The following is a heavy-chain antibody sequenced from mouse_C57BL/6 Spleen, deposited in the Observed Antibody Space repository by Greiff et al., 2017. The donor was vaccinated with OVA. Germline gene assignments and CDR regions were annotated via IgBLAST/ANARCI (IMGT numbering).Heavy chain of an antibody. CDR3: ARADCGYDGDY. D-gene: IGHD2-2*01. CDR2: INPSNGGT. V-gene: IGHV1-53*01. J-gene: IGHJ2*01. Sequence: VQLQQPGTELVKPGASVKLSCKASGYTFTSYWMHWVKQRPGQGLEWIGNINPSNGGTNYNEKFKSKATLTVDKSSSTAYMQVSSLTSEDAAVYDCARADCGYDGDYWGQGTTLTVSS. CDR1: GYTFTSYW.